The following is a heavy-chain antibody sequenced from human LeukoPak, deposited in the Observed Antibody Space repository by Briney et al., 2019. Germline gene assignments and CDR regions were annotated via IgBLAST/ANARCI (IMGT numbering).Heavy chain of an antibody. J-gene: IGHJ4*02. V-gene: IGHV4-59*01. D-gene: IGHD3-22*01. CDR1: GCSISSYY. CDR2: IYYSGST. Sequence: SETLSLTCTVSGCSISSYYWSWIRQPPGKGLEWIGYIYYSGSTNYNPSLKSRVTTSVDTSKNQFSLKLSSVTAADTAVYYCARAPDYYDSSRWDYWGQGTLVTVSS. CDR3: ARAPDYYDSSRWDY.